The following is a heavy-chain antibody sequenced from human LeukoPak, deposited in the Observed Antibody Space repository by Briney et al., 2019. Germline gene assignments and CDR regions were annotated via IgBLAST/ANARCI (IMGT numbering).Heavy chain of an antibody. CDR1: GFAFRSYW. CDR2: IRPDGSGK. J-gene: IGHJ4*02. V-gene: IGHV3-7*01. Sequence: GGSLRLSCAAFGFAFRSYWMTWVRQAPGKGLEWVANIRPDGSGKNYVDSVKGRFTISRDNANNALFLQMKGLRVEDTAVYYCSSQPAVLDLDCWGQGALVTVSS. D-gene: IGHD2/OR15-2a*01. CDR3: SSQPAVLDLDC.